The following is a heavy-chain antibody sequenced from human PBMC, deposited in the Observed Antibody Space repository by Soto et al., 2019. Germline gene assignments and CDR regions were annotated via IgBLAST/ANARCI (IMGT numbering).Heavy chain of an antibody. D-gene: IGHD3-9*01. CDR3: AGGKAWLAFDY. J-gene: IGHJ4*02. Sequence: QVQPQESGPGLVQPSETLSLTCTVSAGSITSYYWSWVRQPPGKGLEWIGYLYYNGNTNYTPSLKRRVPISVDTSKNQFSLKLTSMTVADTAVYYCAGGKAWLAFDYWGQGTLVSVSS. CDR2: LYYNGNT. V-gene: IGHV4-59*01. CDR1: AGSITSYY.